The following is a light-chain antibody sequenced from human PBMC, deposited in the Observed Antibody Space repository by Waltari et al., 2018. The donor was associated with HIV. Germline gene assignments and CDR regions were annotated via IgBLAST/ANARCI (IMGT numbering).Light chain of an antibody. CDR2: SNS. CDR1: SSNIGEGFY. CDR3: QSYDSSLSAL. J-gene: IGLJ2*01. Sequence: HSVLTQPPSVSGAPGQRVTISCTGSSSNIGEGFYRHWYQPLPETAPNIPDYSNSNRPSGVPDRFSGSKSGTSASLAITGLQAEDEADYYCQSYDSSLSALFGGGTKLTGL. V-gene: IGLV1-40*01.